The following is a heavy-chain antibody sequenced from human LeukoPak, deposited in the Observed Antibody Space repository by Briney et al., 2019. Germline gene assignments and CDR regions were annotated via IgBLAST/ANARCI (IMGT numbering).Heavy chain of an antibody. J-gene: IGHJ4*02. Sequence: SETLSLTCTVSGVSINTYFWSWIRQPPGKGLEWIGYVYYNGITNYNPSLKSRVSISLDTSKHQCSLRLNSVTAAETAVYYCASQLGGTTFHWGQGTLVTVSS. CDR2: VYYNGIT. CDR3: ASQLGGTTFH. D-gene: IGHD1/OR15-1a*01. CDR1: GVSINTYF. V-gene: IGHV4-59*01.